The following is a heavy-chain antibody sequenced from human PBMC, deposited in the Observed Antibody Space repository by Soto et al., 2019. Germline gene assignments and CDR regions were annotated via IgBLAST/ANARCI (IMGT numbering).Heavy chain of an antibody. CDR2: IYYSGST. CDR3: ASFYTPYDILTGYSHATDAFDI. D-gene: IGHD3-9*01. J-gene: IGHJ3*02. V-gene: IGHV4-39*01. CDR1: GGSISSSSYY. Sequence: SETLSLTCTVSGGSISSSSYYWGWIRQPPGKGLEWIGSIYYSGSTYYNPSLKSRVTISVDTSKNQFSLKLRSVTAADTAVYYCASFYTPYDILTGYSHATDAFDIWGQGTMVTVSS.